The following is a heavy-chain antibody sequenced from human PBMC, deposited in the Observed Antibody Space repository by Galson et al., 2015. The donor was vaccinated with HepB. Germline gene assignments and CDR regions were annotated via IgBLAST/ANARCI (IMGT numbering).Heavy chain of an antibody. Sequence: SLRLSCAASGLTFSSYAMSWVRQAPGKGLEWASAISGSGGSTYYADSVKGRFTISRDNSKNTLYLQMNSLRAEDTAVYYCANYCSGGSCFDYWGQGTLVTVSS. CDR1: GLTFSSYA. J-gene: IGHJ4*02. CDR3: ANYCSGGSCFDY. CDR2: ISGSGGST. V-gene: IGHV3-23*01. D-gene: IGHD2-15*01.